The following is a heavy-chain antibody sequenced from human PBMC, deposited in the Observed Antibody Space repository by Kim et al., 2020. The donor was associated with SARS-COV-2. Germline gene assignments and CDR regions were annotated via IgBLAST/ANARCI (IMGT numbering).Heavy chain of an antibody. CDR2: IDPSDSYT. J-gene: IGHJ6*02. V-gene: IGHV5-10-1*01. CDR1: GYSFTSYW. D-gene: IGHD2-2*03. Sequence: GESLKISCKGSGYSFTSYWISWVRQMPGKGLEWMGRIDPSDSYTNYSPSFQGHVTISADKSISTAYLQWSSLKASDTAMYYCASPLGDIGYCSSTSCPSSYYYYGMDVWGQGTTVTVSS. CDR3: ASPLGDIGYCSSTSCPSSYYYYGMDV.